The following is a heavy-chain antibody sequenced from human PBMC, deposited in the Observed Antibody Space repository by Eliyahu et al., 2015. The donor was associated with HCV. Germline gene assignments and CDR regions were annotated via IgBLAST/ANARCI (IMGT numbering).Heavy chain of an antibody. CDR1: GFTFSSYS. V-gene: IGHV3-21*01. Sequence: EVQLVESGGGLVKPGGSLRLSCAASGFTFSSYSMNWFRQGPGKGLEWVSSISSSSSYIYYADSVKGRFTISRDNAKNSLYLQMNSLRAEDTAVYYCARDRNRGPFDYWGQGTLVTVSS. J-gene: IGHJ4*02. CDR2: ISSSSSYI. CDR3: ARDRNRGPFDY. D-gene: IGHD1-14*01.